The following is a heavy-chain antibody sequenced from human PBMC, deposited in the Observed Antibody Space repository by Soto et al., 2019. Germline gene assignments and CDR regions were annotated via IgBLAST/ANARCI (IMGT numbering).Heavy chain of an antibody. V-gene: IGHV3-33*01. Sequence: GGSLRLSCAASGYTFGTYAMHWVRQAPGKGLEWVAVIYYDGSNRYYGDAVKGRFTISRDNSKSTLYLQMSSLRAEDTAVYYCARAFCTNGVCYYFFDYWGHGTLVTVSS. CDR1: GYTFGTYA. D-gene: IGHD2-8*01. CDR2: IYYDGSNR. J-gene: IGHJ4*01. CDR3: ARAFCTNGVCYYFFDY.